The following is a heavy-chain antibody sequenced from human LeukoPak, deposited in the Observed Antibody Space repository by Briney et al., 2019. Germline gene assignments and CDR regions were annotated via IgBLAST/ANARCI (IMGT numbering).Heavy chain of an antibody. CDR2: ISYDGSNE. V-gene: IGHV3-30-3*01. Sequence: GGSLRLSCAASGFTFSNYAMHWVRQASGKGLEWVAVISYDGSNEYYADSVKGRFTISRDNSKNTLFLQMNRLRPEDTAVYYCARDGGRYYDSSGYYNYAFDIWGQGTMVTVSS. J-gene: IGHJ3*02. D-gene: IGHD3-22*01. CDR3: ARDGGRYYDSSGYYNYAFDI. CDR1: GFTFSNYA.